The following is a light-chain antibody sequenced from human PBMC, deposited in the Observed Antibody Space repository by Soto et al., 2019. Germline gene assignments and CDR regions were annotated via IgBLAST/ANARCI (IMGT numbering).Light chain of an antibody. CDR3: TSYTSSSTWV. J-gene: IGLJ3*02. Sequence: QSALTQPASVSGSPGQSITISCTGTTSDVGGYNYVSWFQQYPGKAPKLKIYEVSNRPSGVSNRFSGSKSGNTASLTISDLQAADEADYYCTSYTSSSTWVFGGGTKLTVL. CDR1: TSDVGGYNY. V-gene: IGLV2-14*01. CDR2: EVS.